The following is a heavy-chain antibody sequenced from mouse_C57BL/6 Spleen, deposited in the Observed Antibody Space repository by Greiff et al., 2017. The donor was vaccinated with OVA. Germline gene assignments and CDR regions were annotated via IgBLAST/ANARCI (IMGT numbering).Heavy chain of an antibody. CDR3: ARPLITTVWYFDV. V-gene: IGHV1-64*01. J-gene: IGHJ1*03. Sequence: QVQLQQPGAELVKPGASVKLSCKASGYTFTSYWMHCVKQRPGQGLEWIGMIHPNSGSTNYNEKFKSKATLTVDKSSSTAYMQLSSLTSEDSAVYYCARPLITTVWYFDVWGTGTTVTVSS. CDR2: IHPNSGST. CDR1: GYTFTSYW. D-gene: IGHD1-1*01.